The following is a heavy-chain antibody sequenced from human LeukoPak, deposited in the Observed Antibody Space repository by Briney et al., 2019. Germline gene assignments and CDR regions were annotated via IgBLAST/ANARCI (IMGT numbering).Heavy chain of an antibody. CDR2: VDTEDGET. V-gene: IGHV1-69-2*01. CDR1: GYTFTDYY. J-gene: IGHJ4*02. CDR3: ATVSPYYYDSSGYYYPLDY. D-gene: IGHD3-22*01. Sequence: ATVKISCKVSGYTFTDYYMHWVQQAPGKGLEWMGLVDTEDGETIYAEKFQGRVTITADTSTDTAYMELSSLRSEDTAVYYCATVSPYYYDSSGYYYPLDYWGQGTLVTVSS.